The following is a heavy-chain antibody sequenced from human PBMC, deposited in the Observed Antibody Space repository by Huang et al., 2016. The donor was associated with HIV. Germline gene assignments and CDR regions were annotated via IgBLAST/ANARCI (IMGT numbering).Heavy chain of an antibody. V-gene: IGHV1-69*01. Sequence: QVQLEQSGPAVRKPGSSVKVSCQASGGSFSDQIISWVRQAPGQRFAWMGGIIPLFRAPAYAQEFKGRVTMPADESTATIYMELNSLTSEDTAVYYCAMSLRYQYDSRSYWGRYFDYWGQGTLVTVSS. D-gene: IGHD3-16*01. CDR1: GGSFSDQI. CDR2: IIPLFRAP. J-gene: IGHJ4*02. CDR3: AMSLRYQYDSRSYWGRYFDY.